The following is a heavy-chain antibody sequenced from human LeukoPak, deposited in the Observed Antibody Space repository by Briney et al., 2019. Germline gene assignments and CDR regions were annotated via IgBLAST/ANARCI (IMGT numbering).Heavy chain of an antibody. CDR3: ARMGYSSSWYLRGSGYYYYMDV. V-gene: IGHV4-34*01. CDR1: GGSFSGYY. J-gene: IGHJ6*03. D-gene: IGHD6-13*01. Sequence: PSETLSLTCAVYGGSFSGYYWSWIRQPPGKGLEWIGEINHSGSTNYSPSLKSRVTISVGTSKNQFSLKLSSVTAADTAVYYCARMGYSSSWYLRGSGYYYYMDVWGKGTTVTVSS. CDR2: INHSGST.